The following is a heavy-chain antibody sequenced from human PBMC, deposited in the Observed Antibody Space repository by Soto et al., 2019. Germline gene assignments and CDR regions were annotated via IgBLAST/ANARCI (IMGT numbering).Heavy chain of an antibody. D-gene: IGHD2-15*01. CDR1: GFSFSSYA. CDR2: ITGSGGST. J-gene: IGHJ4*02. V-gene: IGHV3-23*01. CDR3: AKAGGDCSGYSCYSGQGDY. Sequence: EVQLLESGGGLVQPGGSLRLSCAASGFSFSSYAMSWVRQAPGKGLEWVSSITGSGGSTYYADSVKGRFTISRDNYKNTLHLQMNSLRGEDTAVYYCAKAGGDCSGYSCYSGQGDYWGQGTLVTVSS.